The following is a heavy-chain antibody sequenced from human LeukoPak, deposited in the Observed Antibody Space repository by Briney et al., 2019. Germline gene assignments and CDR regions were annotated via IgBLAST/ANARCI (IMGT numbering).Heavy chain of an antibody. J-gene: IGHJ4*02. V-gene: IGHV3-7*01. D-gene: IGHD6-6*01. CDR3: ARDQYKNEYSSPSCFDF. Sequence: GSLRLSCAASGFSFSIYWMSWVRQAPGKGLEWVAKIKQDGSEKYFVDSVKGRFTISRDNAKNSLYLQINVVRPEDTAVYYCARDQYKNEYSSPSCFDFWGQGTLVTVSS. CDR1: GFSFSIYW. CDR2: IKQDGSEK.